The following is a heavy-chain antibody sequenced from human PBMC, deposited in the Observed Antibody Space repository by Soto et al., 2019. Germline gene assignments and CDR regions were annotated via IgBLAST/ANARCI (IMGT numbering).Heavy chain of an antibody. CDR1: GFTFSSYA. CDR3: ARDSIFGVVINPIDAFDI. D-gene: IGHD3-3*01. J-gene: IGHJ3*02. CDR2: ISGSGGST. Sequence: GGSVSRSCAASGFTFSSYAMSWVRQAPGKGLEWVSAISGSGGSTYYADSVKGRFTISRDNSKNTLYLQMNSLRAEDTAVYYCARDSIFGVVINPIDAFDIWGQGTMVTVSS. V-gene: IGHV3-23*01.